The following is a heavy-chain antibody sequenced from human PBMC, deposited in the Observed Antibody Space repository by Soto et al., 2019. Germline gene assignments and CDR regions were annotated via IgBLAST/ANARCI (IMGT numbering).Heavy chain of an antibody. CDR3: ARVFCRGYSSSRYRIYY. V-gene: IGHV4-31*03. J-gene: IGHJ4*02. CDR2: IYYSGST. CDR1: GGSISSGGYY. Sequence: PSETLSLTCTVSGGSISSGGYYWSWIRQHPGKGLEWIGYIYYSGSTYYNPSLKSRVTISVDTSKNQFSLKLSSVTAADTAVYYCARVFCRGYSSSRYRIYYWGQGTLVTVSS. D-gene: IGHD6-13*01.